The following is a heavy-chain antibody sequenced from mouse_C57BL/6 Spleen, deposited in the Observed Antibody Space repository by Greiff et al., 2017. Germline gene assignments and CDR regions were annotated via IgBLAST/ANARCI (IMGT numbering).Heavy chain of an antibody. CDR2: IYPNSGST. V-gene: IGHV1-64*01. Sequence: QVQLQQPGAELVKPGASVKLSCKASGYTFTSYWMQWVKQRPGQGLEWIGMIYPNSGSTNYNEKFKSKATLTVDKSSSTAYMQLSSLSSEDSAVYYCARGSQYYFDDWGQGTTLTVSS. CDR3: ARGSQYYFDD. CDR1: GYTFTSYW. J-gene: IGHJ2*01.